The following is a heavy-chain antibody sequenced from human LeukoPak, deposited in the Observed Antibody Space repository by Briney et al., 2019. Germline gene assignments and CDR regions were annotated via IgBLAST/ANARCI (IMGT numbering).Heavy chain of an antibody. J-gene: IGHJ6*03. D-gene: IGHD4-17*01. CDR1: GYTLTELS. V-gene: IGHV1-24*01. CDR3: ATKTLDVSTVTTGYYYYYYMDV. Sequence: ASVKVSCKVSGYTLTELSMHWVRQAPGKGLEWMGGFDPEDGETIYAQKFQGRVTMTEDASTDTAYMELSSLRSEDTAVYYCATKTLDVSTVTTGYYYYYYMDVWGKGTTVTVSS. CDR2: FDPEDGET.